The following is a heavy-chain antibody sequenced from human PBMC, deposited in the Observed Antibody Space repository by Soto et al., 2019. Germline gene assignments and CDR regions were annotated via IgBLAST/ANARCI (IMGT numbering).Heavy chain of an antibody. Sequence: EMQLVESGGGWIQPGESLRLSCAASGFSVSSNSMNWVRQAPGKGLEWVSVIHSDVTTYFADFVKGRFIISRDNSKNMLYLQMNSLRAEDTAIYYCARELSGSWYNWFDPWGQGTLVTVSS. CDR2: IHSDVTT. CDR1: GFSVSSNS. V-gene: IGHV3-53*01. J-gene: IGHJ5*02. D-gene: IGHD6-13*01. CDR3: ARELSGSWYNWFDP.